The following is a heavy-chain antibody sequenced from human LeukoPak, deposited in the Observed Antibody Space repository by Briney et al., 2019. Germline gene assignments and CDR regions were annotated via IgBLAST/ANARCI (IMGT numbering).Heavy chain of an antibody. CDR3: ARGLRADY. Sequence: SETLSLTCAVSGGSISSGGYSWSWIRQPPGKGLEWIGEINHSGSTNYNPSLKSRVTISVDTSKNQFSLKLSSVTAADTAVYYCARGLRADYWGQGTLVTVSS. J-gene: IGHJ4*02. CDR1: GGSISSGGYS. CDR2: INHSGST. V-gene: IGHV4-34*01.